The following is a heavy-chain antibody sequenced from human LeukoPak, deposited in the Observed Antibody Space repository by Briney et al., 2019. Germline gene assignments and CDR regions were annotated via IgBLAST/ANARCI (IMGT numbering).Heavy chain of an antibody. Sequence: PGRSLRLSCAATASTFSSTWTHWVRPAPGKGLVWVSSINTDGSSTSYADSVKGRFTISRDNAKNRLYVQIDSLRAEDTAVYYCATGSGLWSPDYWGQGTLVSVSS. D-gene: IGHD5-18*01. CDR3: ATGSGLWSPDY. CDR1: ASTFSSTW. CDR2: INTDGSST. V-gene: IGHV3-74*01. J-gene: IGHJ4*02.